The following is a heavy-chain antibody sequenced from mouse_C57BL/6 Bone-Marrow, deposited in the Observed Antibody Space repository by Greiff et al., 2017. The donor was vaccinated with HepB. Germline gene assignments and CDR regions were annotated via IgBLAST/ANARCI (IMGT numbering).Heavy chain of an antibody. CDR1: GYTFTSYW. Sequence: QVQLQQPGAELVKPGASVKLSCKASGYTFTSYWMHWVKQRPGRGLEWIGRIDPGSGGTKYNEKFKSKATLTVDKPSSTAYMQLSSLTSEDSAVYYCARGSSGYVRGHFDYWGQGTTLTVSA. J-gene: IGHJ2*01. CDR2: IDPGSGGT. CDR3: ARGSSGYVRGHFDY. D-gene: IGHD3-2*02. V-gene: IGHV1-72*01.